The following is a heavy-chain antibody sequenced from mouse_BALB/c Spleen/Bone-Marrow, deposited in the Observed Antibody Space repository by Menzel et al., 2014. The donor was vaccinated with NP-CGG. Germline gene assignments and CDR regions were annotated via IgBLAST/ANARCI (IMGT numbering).Heavy chain of an antibody. CDR3: ARMHYYGYVAY. CDR2: INPDSSTI. V-gene: IGHV4-1*02. Sequence: VQLQQSGGGLVQPGGSLKLSCAASGFDFSRYWMSWVRQAPGKGLEWIGEINPDSSTINYTPSLKDKFIISRDNAKNTLHLQMSKVRSEDTALYYCARMHYYGYVAYWGQGTLVTVSA. CDR1: GFDFSRYW. J-gene: IGHJ3*01. D-gene: IGHD1-2*01.